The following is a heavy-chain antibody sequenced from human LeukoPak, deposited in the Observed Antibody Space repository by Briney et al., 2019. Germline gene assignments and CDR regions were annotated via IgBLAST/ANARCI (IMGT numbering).Heavy chain of an antibody. J-gene: IGHJ4*02. CDR3: TRDGDTIFGVVILKADY. V-gene: IGHV3-49*03. D-gene: IGHD3-3*01. CDR1: GFTFGDYA. Sequence: GGSLRLSCTASGFTFGDYAMSWFRRAPGKGLEWVGFIRSKAYGGTTEYAASVKGRFTISRDDSKSIAYLQMNSLKTEDTAVYYCTRDGDTIFGVVILKADYWGQGTLVTVSS. CDR2: IRSKAYGGTT.